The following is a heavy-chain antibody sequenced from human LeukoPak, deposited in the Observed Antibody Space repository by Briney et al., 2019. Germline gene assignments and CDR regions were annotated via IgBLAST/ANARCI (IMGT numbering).Heavy chain of an antibody. CDR1: GFTFSSYA. Sequence: GGSLRLSCAASGFTFSSYAMSWVRQAPGKGLEWVSAISGSGGSTYYADSVKGRFTISRDNSKNTLYLQMNSLRAEDTAVYYCAKVMDTAMVTWYYYYYGMDVWGQGTTVTVSS. J-gene: IGHJ6*02. D-gene: IGHD5-18*01. CDR3: AKVMDTAMVTWYYYYYGMDV. V-gene: IGHV3-23*01. CDR2: ISGSGGST.